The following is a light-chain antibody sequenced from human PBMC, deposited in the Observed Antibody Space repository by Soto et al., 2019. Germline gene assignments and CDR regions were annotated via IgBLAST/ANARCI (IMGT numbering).Light chain of an antibody. CDR1: QSVSNSY. V-gene: IGKV3-20*01. J-gene: IGKJ1*01. CDR3: QQFPTWT. Sequence: EIVLTQSPGILSLSPGERAPLSCRASQSVSNSYLAWYQQKPGQAPRLLMYAASNRATGIPDRFSGSGSGTDVTLTISRLEPEDFAVYYCQQFPTWTCDQGTKVEIK. CDR2: AAS.